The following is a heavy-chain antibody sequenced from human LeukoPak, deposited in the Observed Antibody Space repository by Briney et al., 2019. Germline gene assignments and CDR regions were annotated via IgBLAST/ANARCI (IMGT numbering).Heavy chain of an antibody. Sequence: PSGTLSLTCAVYGGSFSGYYWSWIRQPPGKGLEWIGEINHSGSTNYNPSLKSRVTISVDTSKNQFSLKLSSVTAADTAVYYCASRYVSSEVVIIPTAKNNWFDPWGQGTLVTVSS. CDR3: ASRYVSSEVVIIPTAKNNWFDP. D-gene: IGHD3-3*01. CDR2: INHSGST. V-gene: IGHV4-34*01. CDR1: GGSFSGYY. J-gene: IGHJ5*02.